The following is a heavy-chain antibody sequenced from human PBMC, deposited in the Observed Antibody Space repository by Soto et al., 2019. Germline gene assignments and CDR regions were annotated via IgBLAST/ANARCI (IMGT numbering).Heavy chain of an antibody. CDR1: GGSFSGYY. Sequence: SETLSLTCAVYGGSFSGYYWSWIRQPPGKGLEWIGEINHSGSTNYNPSLKSRVTISVDTSKNQFSLKLSSVTAADTAVYYCARGSMVRVCIKWGYYYYYYMDVWGKATTVTVSS. CDR2: INHSGST. CDR3: ARGSMVRVCIKWGYYYYYYMDV. J-gene: IGHJ6*03. V-gene: IGHV4-34*01. D-gene: IGHD3-10*01.